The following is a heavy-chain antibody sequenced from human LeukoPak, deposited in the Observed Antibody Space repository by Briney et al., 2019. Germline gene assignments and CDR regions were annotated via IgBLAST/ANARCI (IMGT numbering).Heavy chain of an antibody. D-gene: IGHD6-19*01. Sequence: ASVKVSCKASGYTFSNYGISWVRQAPGQGLEWMGWINTYNGNTNYAQKFQGRVTMTRDTSISTAYMELSRLRSDDTAVYYCARDSSGRTGDWFDPWGQGTLVTVSS. CDR2: INTYNGNT. V-gene: IGHV1-18*01. CDR1: GYTFSNYG. J-gene: IGHJ5*02. CDR3: ARDSSGRTGDWFDP.